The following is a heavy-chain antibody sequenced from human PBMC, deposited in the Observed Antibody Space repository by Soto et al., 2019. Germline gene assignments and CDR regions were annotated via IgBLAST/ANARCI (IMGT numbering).Heavy chain of an antibody. V-gene: IGHV1-8*01. Sequence: QVQLVQSGAEVKKPGASVKVSCKASGYTFTSYDINWVRQATGQGLEWMGWMNPNSGNTGYAQKFQGRVTMTRNTSISTAYMELSSLRSEDTAVYHCARLRLPRMLGGPNWFDPWGQGTLVTVSS. J-gene: IGHJ5*02. CDR1: GYTFTSYD. D-gene: IGHD2-8*01. CDR3: ARLRLPRMLGGPNWFDP. CDR2: MNPNSGNT.